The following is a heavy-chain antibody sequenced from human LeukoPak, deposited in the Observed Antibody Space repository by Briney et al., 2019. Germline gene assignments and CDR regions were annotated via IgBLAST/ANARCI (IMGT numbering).Heavy chain of an antibody. J-gene: IGHJ4*02. V-gene: IGHV5-51*01. CDR1: GSSFTSYW. Sequence: GASLQISCKGSGSSFTSYWIGWVRPVPGKGLGWMGIIYPGDSDTRYSPSFQGQVTISADKSISTAYLQWSSLKASDTAMYYCARLADDYFDYWGQGTLVTVSS. CDR2: IYPGDSDT. CDR3: ARLADDYFDY.